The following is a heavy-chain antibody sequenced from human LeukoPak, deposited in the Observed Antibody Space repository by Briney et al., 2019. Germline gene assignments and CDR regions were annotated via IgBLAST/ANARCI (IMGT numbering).Heavy chain of an antibody. D-gene: IGHD1-26*01. V-gene: IGHV3-74*01. CDR2: INRDGSGT. CDR1: GFTFTTYW. Sequence: GGSLRLSCAASGFTFTTYWMHWVRQAPGKGLVWVSRINRDGSGTSYADSVKGRFTISRDNAKNTLSLQMSSLRAEDTAAYYCAGDLRSAGAGANYYGNGMYVWGQRATVTV. J-gene: IGHJ6*02. CDR3: AGDLRSAGAGANYYGNGMYV.